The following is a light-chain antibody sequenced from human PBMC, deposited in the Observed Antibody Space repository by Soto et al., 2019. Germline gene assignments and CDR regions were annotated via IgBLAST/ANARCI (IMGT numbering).Light chain of an antibody. CDR3: SSFSSTSTIV. CDR2: EVS. Sequence: QSALTQPASVSGSPGQSITISCIGSSSDVGGYNYVSWYQHHPGRVPKPTIFEVSDRPSGVSSRFSGSKSGNTAYLTISGLQAEDEADYYCSSFSSTSTIVFGGGTKLTVL. V-gene: IGLV2-14*01. J-gene: IGLJ2*01. CDR1: SSDVGGYNY.